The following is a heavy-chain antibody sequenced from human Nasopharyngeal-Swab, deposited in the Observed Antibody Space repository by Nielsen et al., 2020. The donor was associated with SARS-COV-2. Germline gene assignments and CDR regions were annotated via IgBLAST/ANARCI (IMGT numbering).Heavy chain of an antibody. CDR3: TRCGGGCYSGRDY. V-gene: IGHV3-73*01. CDR1: GFTFSDSD. D-gene: IGHD2-15*01. J-gene: IGHJ4*01. CDR2: IRSKGNTYAT. Sequence: GESLKISCAASGFTFSDSDIHWVRQASGKGLEWVGRIRSKGNTYATAYAASVKGRFIIFRDDPTNTAYLQMNSLKTEDTAVYYCTRCGGGCYSGRDYWGQGTLVTVSS.